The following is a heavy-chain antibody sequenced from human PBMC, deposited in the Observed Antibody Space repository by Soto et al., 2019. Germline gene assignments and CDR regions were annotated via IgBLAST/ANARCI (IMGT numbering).Heavy chain of an antibody. D-gene: IGHD2-8*01. CDR2: INHSGST. J-gene: IGHJ5*02. Sequence: TETLSLTFAVYGGSFSGYYWSWIRQPPGKGLEWIGEINHSGSTNYNPSLKSRVTISVDTSKNQFSLKLSSVTAADTAVYYCARSSTMGNANWFDPWGQGTLVTVSS. CDR1: GGSFSGYY. CDR3: ARSSTMGNANWFDP. V-gene: IGHV4-34*01.